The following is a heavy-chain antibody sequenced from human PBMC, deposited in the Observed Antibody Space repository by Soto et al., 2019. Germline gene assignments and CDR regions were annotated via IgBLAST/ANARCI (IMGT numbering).Heavy chain of an antibody. CDR1: GFTFSSYG. Sequence: GGSLRLSCAASGFTFSSYGMHWVRQAPGKGLEWVAVIWYDGSNKYYADSVKGRFTISRDNSKNTLYLQMNSLRAEDTAVYYCARDEFAMVRGVMPWFDPWGQGTLVTVSS. D-gene: IGHD3-10*01. J-gene: IGHJ5*02. V-gene: IGHV3-33*01. CDR2: IWYDGSNK. CDR3: ARDEFAMVRGVMPWFDP.